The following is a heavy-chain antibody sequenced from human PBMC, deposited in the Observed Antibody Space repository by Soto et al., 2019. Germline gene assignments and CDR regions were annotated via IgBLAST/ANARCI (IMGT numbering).Heavy chain of an antibody. V-gene: IGHV4-59*08. D-gene: IGHD5-12*01. J-gene: IGHJ3*01. CDR2: AYYGGNT. Sequence: QVQLQESGPGLVKPSETLSLTCTVSGDSISSYYWSWIRQPPGKGLEWIGYAYYGGNTNYTPSLKRRVTISVDTSKSQFALKLNSVTVADTAVYYCAIHLSAWLRMEAFDVWGPGTMVTVSS. CDR3: AIHLSAWLRMEAFDV. CDR1: GDSISSYY.